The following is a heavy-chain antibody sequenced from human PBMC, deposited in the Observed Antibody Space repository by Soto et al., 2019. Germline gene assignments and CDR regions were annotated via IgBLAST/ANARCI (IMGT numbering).Heavy chain of an antibody. V-gene: IGHV3-48*03. CDR1: GFFFRNYE. Sequence: EVRLVESGGDLVKSGGSLRLSCVGSGFFFRNYEMNWVRQAPGKGLEWLAHITTTGGHVSEADSVKGRFTISRDNTKHTLYLQMNSLRTEDTGVYYCVSHPPWALPFESWGQGTLGNVSS. J-gene: IGHJ4*02. CDR3: VSHPPWALPFES. D-gene: IGHD2-21*02. CDR2: ITTTGGHV.